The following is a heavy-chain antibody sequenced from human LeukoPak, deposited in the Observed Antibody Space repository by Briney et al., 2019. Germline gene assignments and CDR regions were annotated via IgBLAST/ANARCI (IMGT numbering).Heavy chain of an antibody. J-gene: IGHJ4*02. CDR3: RAAADLNDY. D-gene: IGHD6-13*01. CDR1: GFTFSGSA. V-gene: IGHV3-73*01. Sequence: GGSLRLSCAASGFTFSGSAMHWVRQASGKGLEWLGRIRSKADSYTTAYAASVKGRFIVSRDDSKNTAYLQMNSLKTEDTAVYYCRAAADLNDYWGEGTLVAVSS. CDR2: IRSKADSYTT.